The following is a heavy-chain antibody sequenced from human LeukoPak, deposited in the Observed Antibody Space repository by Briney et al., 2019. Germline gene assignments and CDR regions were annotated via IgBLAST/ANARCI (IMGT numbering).Heavy chain of an antibody. CDR1: GYTFTGYY. Sequence: ASVKVSCKASGYTFTGYYMHWVRQAPGQGLEWMGRINPKSGATNYAQKFKGRVTITRDTSISTAYMELSRLISDDTAVYYCARAVNYDFWSGSGNWFDPWGQGTLVTVSS. J-gene: IGHJ5*02. CDR3: ARAVNYDFWSGSGNWFDP. CDR2: INPKSGAT. V-gene: IGHV1-2*06. D-gene: IGHD3-3*01.